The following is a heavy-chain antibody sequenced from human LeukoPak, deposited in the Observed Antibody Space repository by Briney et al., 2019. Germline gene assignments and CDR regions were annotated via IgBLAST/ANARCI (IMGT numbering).Heavy chain of an antibody. J-gene: IGHJ4*02. D-gene: IGHD6-19*01. Sequence: GGSLRLSCAASGFTFSSYRMNWVRQAPGKGLEWVSSISSSSSYIYYADSVKGRFTISRDNAKNSLYLQMNSLRAEDTAVYYCAKVGDVAVAGTDYWGQGTLVTVSS. CDR1: GFTFSSYR. CDR2: ISSSSSYI. V-gene: IGHV3-21*01. CDR3: AKVGDVAVAGTDY.